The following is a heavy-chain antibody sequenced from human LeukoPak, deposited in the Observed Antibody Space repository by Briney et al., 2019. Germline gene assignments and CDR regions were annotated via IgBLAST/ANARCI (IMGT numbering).Heavy chain of an antibody. CDR3: ARADCSGGSCSPDY. D-gene: IGHD2-15*01. J-gene: IGHJ4*02. V-gene: IGHV1-2*02. CDR1: GYTFTSYY. Sequence: ASVKVSCKASGYTFTSYYMHWVRQAPGQGLEWMGWFNPNSGGTNYAQKFQGRVTMTRDTSISTAYMELSRLRSDDTAVYYCARADCSGGSCSPDYWGQGTLVTVSS. CDR2: FNPNSGGT.